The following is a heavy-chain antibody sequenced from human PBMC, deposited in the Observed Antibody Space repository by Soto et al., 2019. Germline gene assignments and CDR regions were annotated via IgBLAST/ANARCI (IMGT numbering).Heavy chain of an antibody. D-gene: IGHD6-13*01. J-gene: IGHJ6*02. Sequence: QVQLVQSGAEVKKPGSSVKVSCKASGGTFSSYAISWVRQAPGQGLEWMGGIIPIFGTANYAQKFQGRVTSPADESTSTADMELSSLRSEDTAVYYCARVKADSSSWYNYYGMDVWGQGTTVTVSS. CDR1: GGTFSSYA. CDR2: IIPIFGTA. CDR3: ARVKADSSSWYNYYGMDV. V-gene: IGHV1-69*12.